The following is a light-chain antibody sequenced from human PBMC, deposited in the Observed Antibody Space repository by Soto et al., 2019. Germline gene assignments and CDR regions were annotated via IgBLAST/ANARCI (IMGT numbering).Light chain of an antibody. Sequence: EIVMTQSPATLSVSPGERATLSCRASQSISSNLAWYQQKPGQAPRLLIYGASTRATGIPARFSGSGSGTELTITITSLQSEDFAVYYCQQNNHWLWTFGQGTQVDIK. J-gene: IGKJ1*01. CDR2: GAS. CDR1: QSISSN. CDR3: QQNNHWLWT. V-gene: IGKV3-15*01.